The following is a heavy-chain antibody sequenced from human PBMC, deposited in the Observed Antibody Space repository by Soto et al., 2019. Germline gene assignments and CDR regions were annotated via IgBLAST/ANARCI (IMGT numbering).Heavy chain of an antibody. CDR1: GGSISNHY. D-gene: IGHD7-27*01. Sequence: PSETLSLTCTVSGGSISNHYWSWIRQPPGKGLEWIGYIYYNGNTNYNPSLKSRVTMSVDTSKNQFSPKLSSVTAADTAVYYCARSNWYSEYWGQRTLVTVSS. CDR3: ARSNWYSEY. V-gene: IGHV4-59*11. J-gene: IGHJ4*02. CDR2: IYYNGNT.